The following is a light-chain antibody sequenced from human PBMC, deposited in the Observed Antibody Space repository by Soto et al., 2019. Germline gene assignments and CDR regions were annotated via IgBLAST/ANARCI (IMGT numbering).Light chain of an antibody. Sequence: QSVLTQPPSASGSPGQSVTISCTGTSSDVGSYNYVSWYQQHPDKAPKLIIYGVNERPSGVPDRFSGSKSGNTASLTVSGLQAEDEADCYCTSYAGSNNPVVFGGGTQLTVL. CDR2: GVN. CDR1: SSDVGSYNY. J-gene: IGLJ3*02. CDR3: TSYAGSNNPVV. V-gene: IGLV2-8*01.